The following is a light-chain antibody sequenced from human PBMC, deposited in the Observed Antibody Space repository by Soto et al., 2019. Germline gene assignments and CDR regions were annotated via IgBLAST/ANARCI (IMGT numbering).Light chain of an antibody. CDR3: SSYAGNDIVL. CDR2: DVT. CDR1: SSDVGGYTY. Sequence: QSVLTQPPSASGSPGQSVTISCTGTSSDVGGYTYVSWYQQHPGKAPKLLIHDVTERPSGVPDRFSGSRSDSTASLTVSGLQAEDEAGYYCSSYAGNDIVLFGGGTKLTVL. V-gene: IGLV2-8*01. J-gene: IGLJ2*01.